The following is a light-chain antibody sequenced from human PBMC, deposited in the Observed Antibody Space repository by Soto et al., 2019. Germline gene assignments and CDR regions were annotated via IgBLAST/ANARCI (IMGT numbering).Light chain of an antibody. CDR1: QSISSN. CDR3: QQYNNWRPYT. J-gene: IGKJ2*01. Sequence: EIVMTQSPATLSVSPGERATLSCRASQSISSNLAWYQRRPGQAPRLLIYGASARATGIPARFSGSGSGTEFTLTISSLQSEDFAVYYCQQYNNWRPYTFGQGTKAEIK. CDR2: GAS. V-gene: IGKV3-15*01.